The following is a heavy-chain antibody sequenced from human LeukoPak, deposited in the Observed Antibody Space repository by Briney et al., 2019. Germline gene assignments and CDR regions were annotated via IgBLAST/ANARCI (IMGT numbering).Heavy chain of an antibody. Sequence: PSETLSLTCAVSGYSISSGYYWGWIRQPPGKGLEWLGSIYHSGSTYYNPSLKSRVTISVDTSKNQFSLKLSSVTAADTAVYYCARSSGGSYYYFDYWDQGTLVTVSS. J-gene: IGHJ4*02. V-gene: IGHV4-38-2*01. CDR1: GYSISSGYY. CDR2: IYHSGST. CDR3: ARSSGGSYYYFDY. D-gene: IGHD1-26*01.